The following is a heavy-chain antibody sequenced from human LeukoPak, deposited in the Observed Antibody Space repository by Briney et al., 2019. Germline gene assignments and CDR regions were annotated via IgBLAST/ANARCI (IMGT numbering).Heavy chain of an antibody. V-gene: IGHV4-4*07. CDR2: IYTSGST. CDR1: GGSISSYY. J-gene: IGHJ4*02. Sequence: PSETLSLTXTVSGGSISSYYWSWIRQPAGKGLEWIGRIYTSGSTKYNPSLKSRVTMSVDTTKNQFSLKLSSVTAADTAVYYCAGYSYGRFDYWGQGALVTVSS. CDR3: AGYSYGRFDY. D-gene: IGHD5-18*01.